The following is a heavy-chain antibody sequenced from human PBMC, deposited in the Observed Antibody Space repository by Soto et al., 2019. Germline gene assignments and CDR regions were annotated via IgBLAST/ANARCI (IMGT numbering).Heavy chain of an antibody. CDR3: ARSPGYYFDY. V-gene: IGHV4-39*07. CDR1: GGSISSSSYY. Sequence: PSETLSLTCTVSGGSISSSSYYWGWIRQPPGKGLEWIGSIYYSGITYYNPSLKSRVTISVDTSKNQFSLKLSSVTAADTAVYYCARSPGYYFDYWGQGTLVTVSS. J-gene: IGHJ4*02. CDR2: IYYSGIT.